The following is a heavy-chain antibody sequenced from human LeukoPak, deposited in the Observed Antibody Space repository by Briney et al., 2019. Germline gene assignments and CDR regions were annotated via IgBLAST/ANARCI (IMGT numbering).Heavy chain of an antibody. CDR3: ARDVWVAPDYDGSGSIDY. CDR2: ISSSSSHI. J-gene: IGHJ4*02. V-gene: IGHV3-21*01. D-gene: IGHD3-10*01. CDR1: GFTFSTYT. Sequence: GGSLRLSCAASGFTFSTYTMTWVRHAPGKGLEWVSSISSSSSHIYYADSVKGRFTISRDNAKNSLYLQMSSLRAEDTAVYYCARDVWVAPDYDGSGSIDYWGQGTLVTVSS.